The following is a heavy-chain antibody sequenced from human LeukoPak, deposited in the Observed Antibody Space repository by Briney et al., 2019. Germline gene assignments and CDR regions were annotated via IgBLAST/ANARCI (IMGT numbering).Heavy chain of an antibody. CDR1: GFTFSSYW. J-gene: IGHJ4*02. CDR2: IKQDGSEK. Sequence: GGSLRLSCAASGFTFSSYWMSWVRQAPGKGLEWVADIKQDGSEKYYVDSVKGRFTISRDNAKNSLYLQMNSLRAEDTAVYYCARDSRFGKLLIPYFDYWGQGTLVTVSS. D-gene: IGHD3-10*01. CDR3: ARDSRFGKLLIPYFDY. V-gene: IGHV3-7*01.